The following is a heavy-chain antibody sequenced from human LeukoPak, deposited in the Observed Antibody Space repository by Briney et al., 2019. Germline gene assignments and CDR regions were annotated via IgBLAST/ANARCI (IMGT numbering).Heavy chain of an antibody. Sequence: GGSLRLSCAASGFTFSNYWMSWVRQAPGKGLEWVANIKEDGSEKYYVDSVKGRFTFSRDNSKNTLSLQMNSLRAEDTAVYYCAKERGPFDAFDIWGQGTMVTVSS. CDR1: GFTFSNYW. V-gene: IGHV3-7*01. J-gene: IGHJ3*02. CDR2: IKEDGSEK. CDR3: AKERGPFDAFDI.